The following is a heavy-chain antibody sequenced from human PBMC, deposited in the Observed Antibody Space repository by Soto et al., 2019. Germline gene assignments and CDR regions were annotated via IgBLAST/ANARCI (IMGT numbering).Heavy chain of an antibody. D-gene: IGHD3-22*01. Sequence: EVQLVESGGGLVQPGGSLRLSCAASGFTFSSYWMSWVRQAPGKGLEWVANIKQDGSEKYYVDSVKGRFTISRDNAKNSLYLQMNSLRAEDTAAYYCASYYYDSSGYPTDYFDYWGQGTLVTVSS. CDR1: GFTFSSYW. V-gene: IGHV3-7*03. J-gene: IGHJ4*02. CDR3: ASYYYDSSGYPTDYFDY. CDR2: IKQDGSEK.